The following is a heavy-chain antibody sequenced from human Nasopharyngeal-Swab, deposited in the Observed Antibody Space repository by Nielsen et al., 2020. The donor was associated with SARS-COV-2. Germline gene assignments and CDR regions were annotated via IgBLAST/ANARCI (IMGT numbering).Heavy chain of an antibody. D-gene: IGHD5-12*01. CDR1: GFIFSSYA. CDR2: ISYDESNK. CDR3: AKDRDSGDDSGEYYHYYGMDV. V-gene: IGHV3-30-3*01. J-gene: IGHJ6*02. Sequence: GESLKISCAASGFIFSSYAMHWVRQAPGKGLEWVAVISYDESNKYYADSVKGRFTISRDNSKNTLYLQMNSLRAEDTAMYYCAKDRDSGDDSGEYYHYYGMDVWGQGTSVTVSS.